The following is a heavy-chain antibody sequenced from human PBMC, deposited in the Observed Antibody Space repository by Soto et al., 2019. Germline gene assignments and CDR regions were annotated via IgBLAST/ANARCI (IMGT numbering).Heavy chain of an antibody. CDR1: GFTFSSYA. D-gene: IGHD6-19*01. CDR3: AKDFTGYSSGWYPHAFDI. J-gene: IGHJ3*02. CDR2: ISGSGGST. Sequence: GGSLRLSCAASGFTFSSYAMSWVRQAPGKGLEWVSAISGSGGSTYYADSVKGRFTISRDNSKNTLYLQMNSLRAEDTAVYYFAKDFTGYSSGWYPHAFDIWGQGAMVTVSS. V-gene: IGHV3-23*01.